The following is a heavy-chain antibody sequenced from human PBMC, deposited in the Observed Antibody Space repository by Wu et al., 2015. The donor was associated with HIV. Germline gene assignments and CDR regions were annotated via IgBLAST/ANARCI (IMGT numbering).Heavy chain of an antibody. CDR2: INPNSGGT. CDR3: ARIAERRYSSSSGFWFDP. Sequence: QVQLVQSGAEVKKPGASVKVSCKASGYTFTGYYMHWVRQAPGQGLEWMGWINPNSGGTNYAQKFQGRVTMTRDTSISTAYMELSRLRSDDTAVYYCARIAERRYSSSSGFWFDPGPGNPGPPSPQ. D-gene: IGHD6-6*01. CDR1: GYTFTGYY. V-gene: IGHV1-2*02. J-gene: IGHJ5*02.